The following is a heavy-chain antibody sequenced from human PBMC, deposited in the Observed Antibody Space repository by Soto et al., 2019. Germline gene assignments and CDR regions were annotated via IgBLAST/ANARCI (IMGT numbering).Heavy chain of an antibody. CDR2: ISPTLGIA. CDR3: ARSRGVASAPRDY. Sequence: QVQLVQSGAEVRRPGSSVKVSCKASGDTFNTIHWIRQAPGQGLEWMGRISPTLGIANYAQKFQERINITADKSTSTVYMELSSLRSEDTAVHYCARSRGVASAPRDYWGQGTLVTVSS. V-gene: IGHV1-69*02. D-gene: IGHD2-15*01. J-gene: IGHJ4*02. CDR1: GDTFNT.